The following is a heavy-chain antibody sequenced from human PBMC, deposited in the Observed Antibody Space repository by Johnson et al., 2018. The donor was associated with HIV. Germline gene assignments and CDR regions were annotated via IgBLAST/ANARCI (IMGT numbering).Heavy chain of an antibody. V-gene: IGHV3-23*04. D-gene: IGHD1-26*01. J-gene: IGHJ3*02. Sequence: VPLVESGGGVVQHGRSLRPSCAASGFTFSSYAMSWVRQAPGKGLEWVSAISGRGGSTYYADSVQGRFTISRDNSKNTLYLQMNSLRAEDTAVYYCAKGRGSPPGAFDIWGQGTMVTVSS. CDR3: AKGRGSPPGAFDI. CDR2: ISGRGGST. CDR1: GFTFSSYA.